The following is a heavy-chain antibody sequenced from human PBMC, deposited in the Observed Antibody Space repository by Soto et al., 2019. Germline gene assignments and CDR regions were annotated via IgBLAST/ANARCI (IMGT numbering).Heavy chain of an antibody. V-gene: IGHV4-31*03. D-gene: IGHD5-18*01. J-gene: IGHJ6*02. CDR3: ARDRLMATAGTARHYFGLDV. CDR1: GGSIRSGGYY. Sequence: LSLTCTVSGGSIRSGGYYWSWVRQNPRRGLEWIGNIYYSGNTYYNPSLKSRLTISVDTSKNQFSLNLSSVTAADTAVYYCARDRLMATAGTARHYFGLDVWGQGTTVTVSS. CDR2: IYYSGNT.